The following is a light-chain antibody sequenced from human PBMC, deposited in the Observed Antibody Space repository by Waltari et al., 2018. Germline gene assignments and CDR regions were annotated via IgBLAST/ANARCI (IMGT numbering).Light chain of an antibody. Sequence: DIVMTQSPDSLAVSLGERATINCKSSQSVLYSSNNKNYLAWYHQKPGQPPKRVIYWASTRESGVPDRFSGSGSGTDFTLTSSSLQAEDVAVYYCQQYYSTPRGTFGQGTKLEIK. J-gene: IGKJ2*01. CDR2: WAS. CDR3: QQYYSTPRGT. V-gene: IGKV4-1*01. CDR1: QSVLYSSNNKNY.